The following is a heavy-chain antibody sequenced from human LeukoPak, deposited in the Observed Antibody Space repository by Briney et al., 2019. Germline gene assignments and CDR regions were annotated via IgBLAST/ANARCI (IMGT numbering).Heavy chain of an antibody. D-gene: IGHD2-15*01. CDR3: AKDVIVVVVDAIGGLDY. Sequence: GGSLRLSCTVSGFTVSSNYMTWVRQAPGKGLEWVSVIYSDGTTYNADSVKGRFTISRDNSKNTLYLQINSLRAEDTAVYYCAKDVIVVVVDAIGGLDYWGQGTLVTVSS. CDR2: IYSDGTT. CDR1: GFTVSSNY. V-gene: IGHV3-53*01. J-gene: IGHJ4*02.